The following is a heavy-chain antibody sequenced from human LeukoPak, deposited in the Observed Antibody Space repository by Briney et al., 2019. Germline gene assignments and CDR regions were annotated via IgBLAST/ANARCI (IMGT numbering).Heavy chain of an antibody. CDR1: GYTLTELS. J-gene: IGHJ5*02. V-gene: IGHV1-24*01. CDR3: ATVHCGSTNCHNWFDP. Sequence: ASVKVSCKVSGYTLTELSMHWVRQAPGKGLEWMGGFDPEDGETIYAQKFQGRVTMTEDTSTDTAYMELSSLRSEDTAVYYCATVHCGSTNCHNWFDPWGQGTLVTVSS. CDR2: FDPEDGET. D-gene: IGHD2-2*01.